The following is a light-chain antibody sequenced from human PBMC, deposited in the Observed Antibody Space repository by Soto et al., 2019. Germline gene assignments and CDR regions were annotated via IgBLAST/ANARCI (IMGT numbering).Light chain of an antibody. J-gene: IGKJ5*01. CDR3: QQTYSTPIT. CDR2: AAS. V-gene: IGKV1-39*01. CDR1: QGIRND. Sequence: DIQMTQSPSSLSASVGDRGTIACRASQGIRNDLTWFQQKPGKAPKRLIYAASSLQSGVPSRFSGSGSVTDFTLSISSLQPEDSATYYCQQTYSTPITFGQGTRLEIK.